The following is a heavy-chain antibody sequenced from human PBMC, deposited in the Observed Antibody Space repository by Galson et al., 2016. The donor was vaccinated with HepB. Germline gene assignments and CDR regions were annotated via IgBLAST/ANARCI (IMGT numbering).Heavy chain of an antibody. CDR1: GFTFSSYG. CDR3: AKSTSGQTILDYFDY. V-gene: IGHV3-30*18. J-gene: IGHJ4*02. CDR2: ISHDGSNT. Sequence: SLRLSCAASGFTFSSYGIHWVRQAPGKGLEWVAVISHDGSNTYSADSGKGRFTISRDNSANTVYLKMNSLRAADTAVYYCAKSTSGQTILDYFDYWGQGTLVTVSS. D-gene: IGHD6-19*01.